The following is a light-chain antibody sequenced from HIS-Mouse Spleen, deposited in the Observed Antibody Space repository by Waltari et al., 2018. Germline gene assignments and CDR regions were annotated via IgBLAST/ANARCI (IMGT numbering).Light chain of an antibody. Sequence: QSALTQPRSVSGSPGQSVTIPCTGTSSDCGGFNYVSWYQQHPGKAPKLMIYDVSKRPSGVPDRFSGSKSGNTASLTISGLQAEDEADYYCCSYAGSLVVFGGGTKLTVL. V-gene: IGLV2-11*01. CDR3: CSYAGSLVV. CDR1: SSDCGGFNY. CDR2: DVS. J-gene: IGLJ2*01.